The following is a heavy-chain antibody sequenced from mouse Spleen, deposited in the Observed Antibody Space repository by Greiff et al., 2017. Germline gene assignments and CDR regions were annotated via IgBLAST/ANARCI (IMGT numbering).Heavy chain of an antibody. J-gene: IGHJ1*01. CDR1: GYSFTDYN. Sequence: EVKLVESGPELVKPGASVKISCKASGYSFTDYNMNWVKQNNGKSLEWIGVNNPHFGTTNYNQKFKGKATLTVDQSSSTAYMQLNSLTSEDSAVYYCARSKYFDVWGAGTTVTVSS. CDR2: NNPHFGTT. V-gene: IGHV1-39*01. CDR3: ARSKYFDV.